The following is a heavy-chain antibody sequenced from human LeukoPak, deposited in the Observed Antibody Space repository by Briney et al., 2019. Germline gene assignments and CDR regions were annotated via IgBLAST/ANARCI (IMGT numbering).Heavy chain of an antibody. Sequence: GGSLRLSCAASGFTFSNAWRSWVRQAPGKGLEWVGRIKSKTDGGTTDYAAPVKGRFTISRDDSKNTLYLQMNSLKTEDTAVYYCTTVHSYYYYSSGYPYFDYWGQGTLVTVSS. CDR3: TTVHSYYYYSSGYPYFDY. V-gene: IGHV3-15*01. D-gene: IGHD3-22*01. J-gene: IGHJ4*02. CDR2: IKSKTDGGTT. CDR1: GFTFSNAW.